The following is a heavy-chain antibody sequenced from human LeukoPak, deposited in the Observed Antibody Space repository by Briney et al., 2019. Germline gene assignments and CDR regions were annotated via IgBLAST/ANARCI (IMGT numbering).Heavy chain of an antibody. V-gene: IGHV3-48*03. J-gene: IGHJ4*02. CDR1: GFMFSNYD. Sequence: GGSLRLSCVASGFMFSNYDMKWVRQAPGKGLEWISCVRTTGETTYCADSVKGRLSVSRDNTQNSLYLQMSSLRVEDTAVYYCARRGPPDFDYWGQGTLVTVSS. CDR3: ARRGPPDFDY. CDR2: VRTTGETT.